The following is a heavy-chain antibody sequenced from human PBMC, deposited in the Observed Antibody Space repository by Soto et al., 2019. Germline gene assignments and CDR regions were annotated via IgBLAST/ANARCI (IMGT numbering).Heavy chain of an antibody. CDR1: GGSIGGYY. V-gene: IGHV4-59*01. J-gene: IGHJ5*02. D-gene: IGHD4-17*01. CDR3: ARGETSIDYGDHGWFDP. CDR2: IYYSGST. Sequence: SETLSLTCTVSGGSIGGYYWSWIRQPPGKGLEWIGYIYYSGSTNYNPSLKSRVTISVDTSKNQFSLKLSSVTAADTAVYYCARGETSIDYGDHGWFDPWGQGTLVTSPQ.